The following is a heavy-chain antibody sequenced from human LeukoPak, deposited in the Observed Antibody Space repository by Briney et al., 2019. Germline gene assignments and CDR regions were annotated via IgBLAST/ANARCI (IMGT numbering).Heavy chain of an antibody. D-gene: IGHD3-10*01. V-gene: IGHV1-2*06. CDR1: GYTFTGYY. Sequence: ASVKVSCKASGYTFTGYYMHWVRQAPGQGLEWMGRINPNSGGTNYAQKFQGRVTMTRDTSISTAYMELSRLRSDDTAVYYCASPGELLPDSYYFDYWGQGTLVTVSS. CDR3: ASPGELLPDSYYFDY. J-gene: IGHJ4*02. CDR2: INPNSGGT.